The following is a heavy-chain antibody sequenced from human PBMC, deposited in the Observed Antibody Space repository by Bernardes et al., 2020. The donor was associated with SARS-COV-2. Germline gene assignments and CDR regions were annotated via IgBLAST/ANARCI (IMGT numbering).Heavy chain of an antibody. V-gene: IGHV1-18*01. D-gene: IGHD4-17*01. CDR1: GYTFTSYG. J-gene: IGHJ4*02. Sequence: ASVKVSCKASGYTFTSYGISWVRQAPGQGLEWMGWISAYSGNTNYAQKLQGRVTMTTDTSTSTAYMELRSLRSDDTAVYYCARVIADYGDYVGRIPDDDYWGQGTLVTVSS. CDR2: ISAYSGNT. CDR3: ARVIADYGDYVGRIPDDDY.